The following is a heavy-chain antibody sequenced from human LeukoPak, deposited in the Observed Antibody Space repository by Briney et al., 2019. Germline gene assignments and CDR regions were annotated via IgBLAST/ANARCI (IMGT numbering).Heavy chain of an antibody. V-gene: IGHV1-69*06. CDR1: GYTFTSYA. D-gene: IGHD4-17*01. CDR3: ARRTLNYGPQTVWFDP. CDR2: IIPIFGTA. J-gene: IGHJ5*02. Sequence: VASVKVSCKGSGYTFTSYAISWVRQAPGQGLEWMGGIIPIFGTANYAQKFQGRVTITADKSTSTAYMELSSLRSEDTAVYYCARRTLNYGPQTVWFDPWGQGTLVTVSS.